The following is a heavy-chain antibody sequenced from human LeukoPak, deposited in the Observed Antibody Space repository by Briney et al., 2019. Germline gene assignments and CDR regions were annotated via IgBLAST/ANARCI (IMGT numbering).Heavy chain of an antibody. D-gene: IGHD5-24*01. V-gene: IGHV3-23*01. Sequence: VGSLRLSCAASGFTFNSYAMIWVRQAPGKGLESISSISTTGDRTYYADSVKGRFAISRDNSKNTLYLQMNSLRAEDTAVYYCAKILERELQYYYYGMDVWGQGTSVTVSS. J-gene: IGHJ6*02. CDR3: AKILERELQYYYYGMDV. CDR1: GFTFNSYA. CDR2: ISTTGDRT.